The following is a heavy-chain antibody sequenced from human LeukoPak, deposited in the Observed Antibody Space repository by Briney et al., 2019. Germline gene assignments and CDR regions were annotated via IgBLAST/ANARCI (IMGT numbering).Heavy chain of an antibody. Sequence: GESLKISCKGSGYSFGTYWINWVRQMPGKGLEWMGTIVAGDSYTKYSPSFQGHVTLSADKSISTAYLQWSSLKASDTAMYYCARHGGLWGQGTLVTVSS. V-gene: IGHV5-10-1*01. D-gene: IGHD3/OR15-3a*01. J-gene: IGHJ4*02. CDR1: GYSFGTYW. CDR3: ARHGGL. CDR2: IVAGDSYT.